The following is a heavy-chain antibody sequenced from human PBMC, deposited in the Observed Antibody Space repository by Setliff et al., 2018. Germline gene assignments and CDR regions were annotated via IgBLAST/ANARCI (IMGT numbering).Heavy chain of an antibody. CDR3: ARERAGGRGFTFGAIYYYYGMDV. D-gene: IGHD3-16*01. CDR2: INPKNGGA. V-gene: IGHV1-46*01. J-gene: IGHJ6*02. Sequence: ASVKVSCKASGYTFTSYYIHWVRQAPGQGLEWMGVINPKNGGATYPQNLQGRVTMTRDTSTSTVYMELSSLRFEDTAVYYCARERAGGRGFTFGAIYYYYGMDVWGQGTTVTVSS. CDR1: GYTFTSYY.